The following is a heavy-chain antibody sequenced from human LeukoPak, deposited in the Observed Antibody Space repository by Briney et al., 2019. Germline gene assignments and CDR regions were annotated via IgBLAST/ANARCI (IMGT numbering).Heavy chain of an antibody. Sequence: SETLSLTCAVSGYSISSGYYWGWILQPPGKGLEWIGSIYHSGSTYYNPSLKSRVTISVDTSKNQFSLKLSSVTAADTAVYYCASLTYYDLWSGSYYMDVWGKGTTVTVSS. V-gene: IGHV4-38-2*01. J-gene: IGHJ6*03. CDR2: IYHSGST. CDR1: GYSISSGYY. CDR3: ASLTYYDLWSGSYYMDV. D-gene: IGHD3-3*01.